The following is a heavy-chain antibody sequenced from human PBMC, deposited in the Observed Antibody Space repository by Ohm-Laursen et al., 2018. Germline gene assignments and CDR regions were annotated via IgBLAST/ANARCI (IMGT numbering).Heavy chain of an antibody. J-gene: IGHJ5*02. CDR2: ATGSGRYT. Sequence: SLRLSCAASGFTFSGYARSWVRQAPGKGLEWVSVATGSGRYTYYRDSVKGRFTISRDNSKNMLYLQMSSLRVEDTAVYYCTKGLSGGTGHGNWFDPWGQGTLVIVSS. CDR1: GFTFSGYA. V-gene: IGHV3-23*01. D-gene: IGHD3-10*01. CDR3: TKGLSGGTGHGNWFDP.